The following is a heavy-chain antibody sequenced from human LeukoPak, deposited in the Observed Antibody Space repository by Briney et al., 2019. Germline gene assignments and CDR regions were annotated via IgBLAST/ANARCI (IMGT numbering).Heavy chain of an antibody. V-gene: IGHV1-69*01. D-gene: IGHD3-22*01. CDR2: IIPIFGTA. CDR3: ARDRYDSSGYYVDY. Sequence: GASVKVSCKASGGTFSSYAISWVRQAPGQGLEWMGGIIPIFGTASYAQKFQGRVTITADESTGTAYMELSSLRSEDTAVYYCARDRYDSSGYYVDYWGQGTLVTVSS. CDR1: GGTFSSYA. J-gene: IGHJ4*02.